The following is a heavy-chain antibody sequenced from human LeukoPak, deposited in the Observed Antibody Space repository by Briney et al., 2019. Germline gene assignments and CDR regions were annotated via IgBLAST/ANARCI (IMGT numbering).Heavy chain of an antibody. D-gene: IGHD3-10*01. J-gene: IGHJ4*02. Sequence: SETLSLTCTVSGGSISSYHWSWIRQPPGKGLEWIGYIYYSGSTNYNPSLKSRVTISVDTSKNQFSLKLSSVTAADTAVYYCARLTVRGVSSVWGQGTLVTVSS. V-gene: IGHV4-59*08. CDR3: ARLTVRGVSSV. CDR1: GGSISSYH. CDR2: IYYSGST.